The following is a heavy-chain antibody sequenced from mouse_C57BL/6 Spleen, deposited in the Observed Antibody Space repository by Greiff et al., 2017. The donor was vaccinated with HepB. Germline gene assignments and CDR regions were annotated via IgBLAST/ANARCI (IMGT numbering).Heavy chain of an antibody. CDR1: GFTFSSYG. Sequence: EVKLMESGGDLVKPGGSLKLSCAASGFTFSSYGMSWVRQTPDKRLEWVATISSGGSYTYYPDSVKGRFTISRDNAKNTLYLQMSSLKSEDTAMYYCARHEGYTGSAWFAYWGQGTLVTVSA. V-gene: IGHV5-6*01. D-gene: IGHD3-1*01. CDR2: ISSGGSYT. CDR3: ARHEGYTGSAWFAY. J-gene: IGHJ3*01.